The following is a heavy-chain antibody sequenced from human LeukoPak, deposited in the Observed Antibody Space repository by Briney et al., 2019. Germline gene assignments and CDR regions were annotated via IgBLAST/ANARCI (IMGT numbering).Heavy chain of an antibody. V-gene: IGHV4-39*01. CDR1: GGSISSSSYY. J-gene: IGHJ6*02. D-gene: IGHD3-9*01. Sequence: SETLSLTCIVSGGSISSSSYYWGWIRQPPGKGLEWIGSIYYSGSTYYNPSLKSRVTISVDTSKNQFSLKLSPVTAADTAVYYCARHSTHYDILTGYRAPLSYYYGMDVWGQGTTVTVSS. CDR2: IYYSGST. CDR3: ARHSTHYDILTGYRAPLSYYYGMDV.